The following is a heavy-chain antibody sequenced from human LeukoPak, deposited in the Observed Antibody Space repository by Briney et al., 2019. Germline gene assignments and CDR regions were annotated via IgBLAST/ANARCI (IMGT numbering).Heavy chain of an antibody. J-gene: IGHJ4*02. CDR1: GYTLTELS. Sequence: ASVKVSCKVSGYTLTELSMHWVRQAPGKGLEWMGGFDPEDGETIYAQKFQGRVTMTEDTSTDTAYMELSSLRSGDTAVYYCATALRYCTNGVCYTPNPHFDYWGQGTLVTVSS. CDR3: ATALRYCTNGVCYTPNPHFDY. V-gene: IGHV1-24*01. D-gene: IGHD2-8*01. CDR2: FDPEDGET.